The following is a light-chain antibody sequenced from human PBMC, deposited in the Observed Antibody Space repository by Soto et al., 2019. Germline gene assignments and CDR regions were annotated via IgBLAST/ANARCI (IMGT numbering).Light chain of an antibody. CDR2: DVS. V-gene: IGLV2-14*03. Sequence: QSALTQPASVSGSPGQSITISCTGTSSDVGAYNYVSWYQQHPGKAPQLMIYDVSNRPSGVSNRFSGSKSGNTASLTISGIQAEDEADYYCTSYSSSSTVLFGGGTKLTVL. J-gene: IGLJ2*01. CDR3: TSYSSSSTVL. CDR1: SSDVGAYNY.